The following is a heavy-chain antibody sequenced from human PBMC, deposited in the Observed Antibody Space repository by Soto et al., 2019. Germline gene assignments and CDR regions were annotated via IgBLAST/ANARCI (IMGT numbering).Heavy chain of an antibody. CDR3: ARGVPAAIHLGWFDP. CDR1: GYSFPGYY. J-gene: IGHJ5*02. D-gene: IGHD2-2*02. V-gene: IGHV1-2*02. CDR2: IDPHSGGT. Sequence: ASVNVSCKASGYSFPGYYMNWLRQAPGQGLEWMGWIDPHSGGTNYVPEFQGRVTMTSDTSITTVYMELSRLTSDGTAVYYCARGVPAAIHLGWFDPWGQGTLVTVSS.